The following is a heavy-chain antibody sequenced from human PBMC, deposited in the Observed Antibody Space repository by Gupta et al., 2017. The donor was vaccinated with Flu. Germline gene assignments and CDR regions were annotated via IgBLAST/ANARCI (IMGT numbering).Heavy chain of an antibody. CDR2: IKQDGSEK. V-gene: IGHV3-7*01. Sequence: EVQLVESGGGLIESGGTLSRSCAAAGLSFRGHWRSWVGQAPGKGLEWVANIKQDGSEKYYVDTVKGRFTISRDNAKNSLYLQMNSLRAEDTAVYYCARGPGSYKYYYYGMDVWGQGTTVTVSS. J-gene: IGHJ6*02. CDR1: GLSFRGHW. CDR3: ARGPGSYKYYYYGMDV. D-gene: IGHD1-26*01.